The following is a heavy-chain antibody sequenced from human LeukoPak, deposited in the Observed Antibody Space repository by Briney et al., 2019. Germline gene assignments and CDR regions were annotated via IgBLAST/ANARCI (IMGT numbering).Heavy chain of an antibody. CDR1: GFTFSSYA. V-gene: IGHV3-23*01. J-gene: IGHJ4*02. D-gene: IGHD3-16*02. Sequence: GESLRLSCAASGFTFSSYAMSWVRQAPGERLEWVSAISPSGGSTYYADSVKGRFTISRDNSKNTLYLQMNSLRAEDTAVYYCAKGRPYDYVWGTYRTGFDYWGQGTLVTVSS. CDR3: AKGRPYDYVWGTYRTGFDY. CDR2: ISPSGGST.